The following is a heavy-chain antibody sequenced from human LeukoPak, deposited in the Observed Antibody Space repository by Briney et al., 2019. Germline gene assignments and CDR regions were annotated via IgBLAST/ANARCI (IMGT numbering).Heavy chain of an antibody. Sequence: GGSLRLSCAASGFTFSSDAMSWVRQAPGQGLEWVSAISGSGGSTYYADSAKGRFTISRDNAKNTLYLQMNSLRAEDTAVYYCAKASTGYCSGGSCYSFDYWGQGTLVTVSS. D-gene: IGHD2-15*01. J-gene: IGHJ4*02. CDR1: GFTFSSDA. CDR2: ISGSGGST. V-gene: IGHV3-23*01. CDR3: AKASTGYCSGGSCYSFDY.